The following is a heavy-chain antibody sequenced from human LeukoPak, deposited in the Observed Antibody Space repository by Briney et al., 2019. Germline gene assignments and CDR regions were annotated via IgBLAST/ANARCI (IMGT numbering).Heavy chain of an antibody. CDR3: ASGGYYYGSGSYSPYNWFDP. Sequence: GGSLRLSCAASGFTFSSYAMSWVRRAPGKGLEWVSTISDSGGSTYYADSLKGRFTISRDNYKNTLYLQMNSLRAEDTAVYYCASGGYYYGSGSYSPYNWFDPWGQGTLVTVSS. D-gene: IGHD3-10*01. CDR1: GFTFSSYA. CDR2: ISDSGGST. V-gene: IGHV3-23*01. J-gene: IGHJ5*02.